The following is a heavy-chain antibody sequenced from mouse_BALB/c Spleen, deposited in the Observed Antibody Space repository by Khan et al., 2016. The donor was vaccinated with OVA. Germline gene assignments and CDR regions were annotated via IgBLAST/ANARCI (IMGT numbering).Heavy chain of an antibody. V-gene: IGHV1S137*01. CDR3: ARGSGNDRFAY. CDR2: ISTHYGNI. J-gene: IGHJ3*01. CDR1: GYTFTDYA. Sequence: QVQLQQSGPEVVRPGVSVKISCKGSGYTFTDYAMHWVKQRHAKSLEWIGVISTHYGNIDYNQKFKDKATMTVDKSSNTAYMDLDRFTSEDTAMXYCARGSGNDRFAYGGQGTLVTVSA. D-gene: IGHD2-2*01.